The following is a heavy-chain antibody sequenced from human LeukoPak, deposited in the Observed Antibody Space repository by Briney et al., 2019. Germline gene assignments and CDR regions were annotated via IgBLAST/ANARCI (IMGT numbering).Heavy chain of an antibody. D-gene: IGHD2-2*01. CDR3: ARAVRSGDIVVEGSWFDP. V-gene: IGHV4-30-2*01. J-gene: IGHJ5*02. Sequence: SQTLSLTCTVSGGSISSGGYYWSWIRQPPGKGLEWIGYIYHSGSTYYNPSLKSRVTISVDRSKNQFSLKLSSVTAADTAVYYCARAVRSGDIVVEGSWFDPWGQGTLVTVSS. CDR1: GGSISSGGYY. CDR2: IYHSGST.